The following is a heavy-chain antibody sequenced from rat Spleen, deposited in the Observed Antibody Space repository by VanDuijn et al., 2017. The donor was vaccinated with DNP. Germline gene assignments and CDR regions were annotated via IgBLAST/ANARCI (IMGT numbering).Heavy chain of an antibody. CDR2: ISYDSSST. V-gene: IGHV5-7*01. CDR3: ARPEPGDYFDY. CDR1: GFTFSDSY. D-gene: IGHD1-4*01. Sequence: EVQLVESGGGLVQPGRSLKLSCAASGFTFSDSYMAWVRQAPTKGLEWVATISYDSSSTYYRDSVKGRFTISRDNAKSTLYLQMDSLRSEDTATYYCARPEPGDYFDYWGQGVMVTVSS. J-gene: IGHJ2*01.